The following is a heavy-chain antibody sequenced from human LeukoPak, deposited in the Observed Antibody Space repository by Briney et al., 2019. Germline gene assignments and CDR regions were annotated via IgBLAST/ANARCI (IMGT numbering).Heavy chain of an antibody. CDR3: VKDFVGSSSYFDY. CDR2: ISSSSRYI. Sequence: PGGSLRLSCAASGFTFSTYSMNWVRQAPGKGLEWVSSISSSSRYIYYADSVKGRFTISRDNAKNSLYLQMNSLRAEDTAVYYCVKDFVGSSSYFDYWGQGTLVTVSS. CDR1: GFTFSTYS. J-gene: IGHJ4*02. D-gene: IGHD6-13*01. V-gene: IGHV3-21*01.